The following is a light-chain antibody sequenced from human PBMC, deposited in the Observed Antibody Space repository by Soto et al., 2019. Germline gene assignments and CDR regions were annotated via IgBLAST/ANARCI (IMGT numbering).Light chain of an antibody. Sequence: QSALTQPASVSGSPGQSITISCAGTSSDVGGYNYVSWYQQHPGKAPKLMIYDVSIRPSGVSNRFSASKSGNTASLAISGLQSEDEADYYCAAWDDSLNGVVFGGGTKLTVL. V-gene: IGLV2-14*01. CDR3: AAWDDSLNGVV. CDR1: SSDVGGYNY. J-gene: IGLJ3*02. CDR2: DVS.